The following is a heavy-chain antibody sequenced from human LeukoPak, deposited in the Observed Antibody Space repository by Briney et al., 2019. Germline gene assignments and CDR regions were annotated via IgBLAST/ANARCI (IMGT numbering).Heavy chain of an antibody. Sequence: TSETLSLTCTVSGGSISSGHYYWGWIRQPPGRGLEWIANVYYSETYSGTSYYSPSLKSRVTISVDTSNNHFSLSLSSVTAADTAVYYCTRRREGSAYRDHWGQGTLVTVSS. CDR3: TRRREGSAYRDH. CDR1: GGSISSGHYY. CDR2: VYYSETYSGTS. J-gene: IGHJ4*02. D-gene: IGHD1-26*01. V-gene: IGHV4-39*02.